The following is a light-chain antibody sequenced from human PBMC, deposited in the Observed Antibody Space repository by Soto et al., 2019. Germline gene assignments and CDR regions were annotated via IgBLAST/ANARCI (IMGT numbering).Light chain of an antibody. V-gene: IGKV3-11*01. CDR2: DAS. CDR1: QSVNSY. CDR3: QQRSKWPLT. J-gene: IGKJ3*01. Sequence: EIVLTQSPATLSLSPGERATLSCRASQSVNSYLAWYQHKPGQTPRLLIHDASNRATGIPARFSGSGSGTDFTLTISSLEPEDFAVYYCQQRSKWPLTFGPGTKVDIK.